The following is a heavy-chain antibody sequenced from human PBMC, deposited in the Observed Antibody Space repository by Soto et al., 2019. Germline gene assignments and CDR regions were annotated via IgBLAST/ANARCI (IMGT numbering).Heavy chain of an antibody. CDR2: ISSSSSTV. CDR1: GFTFRSVC. J-gene: IGHJ4*02. D-gene: IGHD2-15*01. Sequence: EVQLVESGGGLVQGGGPRGPLCWAFGFTFRSVCLKWVPQAPGKGLGGVSLISSSSSTVYYAYSVKGRFTISRDNAKNSLYLQMNSLRDEDTAVYYCARDRGYCSGGSCYRNLFEYWGQGTLVTVSS. V-gene: IGHV3-48*02. CDR3: ARDRGYCSGGSCYRNLFEY.